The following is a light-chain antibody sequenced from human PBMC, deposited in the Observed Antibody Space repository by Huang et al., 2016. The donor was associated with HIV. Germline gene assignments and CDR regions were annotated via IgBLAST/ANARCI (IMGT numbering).Light chain of an antibody. CDR3: QQTYGTPTT. J-gene: IGKJ2*01. CDR1: QSISEH. CDR2: VAS. Sequence: DIQMTQSPSSLSASVGDRVTITCRASQSISEHVHWYQQKPGKAPKLLIDVASNLQSGVPSRFSGSGSGKDFTLTIRSLQPEDFATYYCQQTYGTPTTFGQGTKLDIK. V-gene: IGKV1-39*01.